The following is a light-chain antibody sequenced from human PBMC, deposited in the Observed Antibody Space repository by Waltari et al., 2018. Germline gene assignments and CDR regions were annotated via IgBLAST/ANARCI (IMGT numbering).Light chain of an antibody. CDR2: ASS. Sequence: IVLTQSPGTLSLSPGGRATHSCRASQNIGHYLAWYQQKPGQAPRLLIYASSTRAAGIPDRFSGSGSGADFSLTITRLEPDDFAVYYCQHHFRLPATFGQGTKV. J-gene: IGKJ1*01. CDR3: QHHFRLPAT. CDR1: QNIGHY. V-gene: IGKV3-20*01.